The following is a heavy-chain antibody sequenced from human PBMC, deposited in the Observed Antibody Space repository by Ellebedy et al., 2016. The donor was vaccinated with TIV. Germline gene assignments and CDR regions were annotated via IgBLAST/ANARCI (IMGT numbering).Heavy chain of an antibody. CDR3: ARYYNALDV. Sequence: SETLSLTXAVYGGSFNGYYWSWIRQPPGKGLEWIGEINYSGSTNYNPSLKSRVTISVDTSKNQFSLKLSSVTAADTAVYYCARYYNALDVWGQGTTVTVSS. J-gene: IGHJ6*02. V-gene: IGHV4-34*01. CDR2: INYSGST. CDR1: GGSFNGYY.